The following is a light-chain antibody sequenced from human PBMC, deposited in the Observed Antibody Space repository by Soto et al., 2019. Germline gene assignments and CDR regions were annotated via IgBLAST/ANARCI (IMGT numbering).Light chain of an antibody. Sequence: VLTQSPVILSLSPGERATLSCRASQSVTNDFLAWYQQKPGQAPRLLVYGPSKSATGIPGRFSGSGSGTDFSLTISRLEPEDFALYYCQQYGDAPATFGQGTKVEI. CDR3: QQYGDAPAT. CDR1: QSVTNDF. CDR2: GPS. V-gene: IGKV3-20*01. J-gene: IGKJ1*01.